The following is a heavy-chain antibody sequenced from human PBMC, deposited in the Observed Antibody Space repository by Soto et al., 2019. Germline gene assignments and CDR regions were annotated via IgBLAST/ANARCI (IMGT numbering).Heavy chain of an antibody. CDR3: ARAGRDGYNEWWFDP. V-gene: IGHV3-30-3*01. D-gene: IGHD5-12*01. J-gene: IGHJ5*02. Sequence: GGSLRLSCAASGFTFSSYAMHWVRQAPGKGLEWVAVISYDGSNKYYADSVKGRFTISRDNSKNTLYLQMNSLRSEDTAVYYCARAGRDGYNEWWFDPWGQGTLVTVSS. CDR2: ISYDGSNK. CDR1: GFTFSSYA.